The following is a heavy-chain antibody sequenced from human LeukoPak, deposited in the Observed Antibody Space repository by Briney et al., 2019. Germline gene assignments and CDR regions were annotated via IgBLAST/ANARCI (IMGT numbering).Heavy chain of an antibody. CDR3: ARVKDPDPKPIWTVTTRNYYFDY. V-gene: IGHV4-31*03. D-gene: IGHD4-17*01. J-gene: IGHJ4*02. CDR2: IYYSGST. Sequence: SETLSLTCTVSGGSICSGGYYWSWIRQHPGKGLEWIGYIYYSGSTYYNPSLKSRVTISVDTSKNQFSLKLSSVTAADTAVYYCARVKDPDPKPIWTVTTRNYYFDYWGQGTLVTVSS. CDR1: GGSICSGGYY.